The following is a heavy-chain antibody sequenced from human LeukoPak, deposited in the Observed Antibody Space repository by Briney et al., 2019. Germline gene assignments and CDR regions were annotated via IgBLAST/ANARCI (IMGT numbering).Heavy chain of an antibody. D-gene: IGHD4-23*01. CDR1: GFTFSRYA. CDR2: ISASGGST. V-gene: IGHV3-23*01. Sequence: GGSLRLSCAASGFTFSRYAMSWVRQAPGKGLEWVSVISASGGSTYYADSVKGRFTISRDNSKSTLYLQMNSLRADDTAIYYCARDYGGALDAYYAMDVWGQGTTVTVSS. CDR3: ARDYGGALDAYYAMDV. J-gene: IGHJ6*02.